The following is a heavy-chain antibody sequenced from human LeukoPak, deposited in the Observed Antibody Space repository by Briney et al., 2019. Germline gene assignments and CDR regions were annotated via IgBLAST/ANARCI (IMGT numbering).Heavy chain of an antibody. CDR2: IYYSGST. J-gene: IGHJ4*02. CDR3: ARGIFGVVIPFDY. D-gene: IGHD3-3*01. Sequence: PSETLSLTCTVSGGSISSYYWSWIRQPPGKGLEWIGYIYYSGSTNYNPSLKSRVTISVDTSKNQFSLKLSSVTAADTAVYYCARGIFGVVIPFDYWGQGTLDTVSS. CDR1: GGSISSYY. V-gene: IGHV4-59*01.